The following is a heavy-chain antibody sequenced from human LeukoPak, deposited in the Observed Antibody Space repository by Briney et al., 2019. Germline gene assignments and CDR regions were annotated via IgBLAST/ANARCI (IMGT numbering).Heavy chain of an antibody. CDR1: GFTFSGSP. CDR2: IRSKANGYAT. D-gene: IGHD6-19*01. J-gene: IGHJ6*03. Sequence: GGSLRLSCAASGFTFSGSPMHWVRQASGKGLEWVGRIRSKANGYATAYAASVRGRFTISRDDSKNTAYLQMNSLKTEDTAVYYCTSWGGIAVGYYMDVWGKGTTVTVSS. CDR3: TSWGGIAVGYYMDV. V-gene: IGHV3-73*01.